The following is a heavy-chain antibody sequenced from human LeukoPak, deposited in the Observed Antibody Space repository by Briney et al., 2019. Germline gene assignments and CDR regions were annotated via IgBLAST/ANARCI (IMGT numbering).Heavy chain of an antibody. Sequence: SETLSLTCAVYGGSFSGYYWSWIRQPPGKGLEWIGEINHSGSTNYNPSLKSRVTISVDTSKNQFSLKLSSVTAADKAVYYCARRGYFDGSGLDHWGQGTLVTVSS. D-gene: IGHD3-22*01. CDR3: ARRGYFDGSGLDH. V-gene: IGHV4-34*01. CDR2: INHSGST. J-gene: IGHJ4*02. CDR1: GGSFSGYY.